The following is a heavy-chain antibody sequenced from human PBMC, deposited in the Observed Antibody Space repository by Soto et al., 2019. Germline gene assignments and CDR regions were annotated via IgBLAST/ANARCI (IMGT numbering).Heavy chain of an antibody. Sequence: PSETLSLTCTVSGGSISSSSYYWGWIRQPPGNGLEWIGSIYYSGSTYYNPSLKSRVTISVDTSKNQFSLKLSSVTAADTAVYYCSRVKWGGDCYTDYWGQGTLVTVSS. J-gene: IGHJ4*02. D-gene: IGHD2-21*02. CDR2: IYYSGST. V-gene: IGHV4-39*01. CDR3: SRVKWGGDCYTDY. CDR1: GGSISSSSYY.